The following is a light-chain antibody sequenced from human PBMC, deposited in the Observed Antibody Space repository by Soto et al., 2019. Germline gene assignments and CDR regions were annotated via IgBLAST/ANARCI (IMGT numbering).Light chain of an antibody. CDR2: GAS. V-gene: IGKV3-20*01. CDR1: QSVRSTY. J-gene: IGKJ5*01. Sequence: EIVLTQFPGILSLSPGERATLSCRASQSVRSTYLAWYQQKPGQAPRLLIHGASSRATGIPDRFSGSGSGTDFTLTISRLEPEDFAVYYCQYYSSSLSITFGQGTRLEIK. CDR3: QYYSSSLSIT.